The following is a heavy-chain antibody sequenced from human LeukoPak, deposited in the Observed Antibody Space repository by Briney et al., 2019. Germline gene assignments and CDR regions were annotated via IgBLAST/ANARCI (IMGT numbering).Heavy chain of an antibody. CDR3: VRVGEVAVAGTTAEYFQH. J-gene: IGHJ1*01. Sequence: GASVKVSCKASGYTFTSYDINWVRQATGQGLEWMGWMNPNSGKTGYAQKFQGRVTMTRNTSISTAYMELSSLRSEDTAVYYCVRVGEVAVAGTTAEYFQHWGQGTLVTVSS. CDR2: MNPNSGKT. V-gene: IGHV1-8*01. CDR1: GYTFTSYD. D-gene: IGHD6-19*01.